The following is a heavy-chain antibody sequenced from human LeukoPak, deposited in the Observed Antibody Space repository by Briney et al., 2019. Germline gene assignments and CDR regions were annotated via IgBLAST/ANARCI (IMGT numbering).Heavy chain of an antibody. CDR2: IYYSGST. D-gene: IGHD3-10*01. Sequence: PSETLSLTCTVSGGSISSYYWSWIRQPPGKGLEWIGYIYYSGSTYYNPSLKSRVTISVDTSKNQFSLKLSSVTAADTAVYYCARVWSVLWFGTGSFDIWGQGTMVTVSS. V-gene: IGHV4-59*06. CDR3: ARVWSVLWFGTGSFDI. CDR1: GGSISSYY. J-gene: IGHJ3*02.